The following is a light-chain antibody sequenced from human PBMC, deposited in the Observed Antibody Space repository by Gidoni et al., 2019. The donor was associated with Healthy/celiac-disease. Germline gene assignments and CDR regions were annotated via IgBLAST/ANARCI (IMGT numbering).Light chain of an antibody. Sequence: QSALTQPASVSGSPGQSITISCTGTSSDVGRYNIVSWYQQHPGKAPKLMIYEGSKRPSGGTNRFSGSKSGNTASLTISGLQAEDEADYYCCAYAGSSTSYVVGTGTKVTVL. CDR2: EGS. J-gene: IGLJ1*01. CDR1: SSDVGRYNI. CDR3: CAYAGSSTSYV. V-gene: IGLV2-23*01.